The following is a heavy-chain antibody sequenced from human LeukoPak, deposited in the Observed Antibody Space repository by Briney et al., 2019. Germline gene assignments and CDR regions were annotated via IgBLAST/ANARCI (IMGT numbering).Heavy chain of an antibody. CDR1: EFAFSSYE. V-gene: IGHV3-48*03. CDR2: ISNTCNTI. J-gene: IGHJ4*02. D-gene: IGHD6-19*01. CDR3: AGGLGSGWRY. Sequence: GGSLRLSCTTSEFAFSSYEMNWIRQAPGKGRECVSYISNTCNTIYYADSVKGRFTISRDNAKNSLYLQMNSPRVEDTALYYCAGGLGSGWRYWGQGPLVTVSS.